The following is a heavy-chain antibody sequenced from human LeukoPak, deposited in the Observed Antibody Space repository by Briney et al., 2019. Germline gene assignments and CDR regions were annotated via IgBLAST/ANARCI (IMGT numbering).Heavy chain of an antibody. V-gene: IGHV1-18*01. Sequence: ASVKVSCKASGYTFTSYGIAWVRQAPGQGLQWMGWISANNGDTSYSQKLQGRVTMTTDTSTNTAYMELRSLTSDDTAVYYCARDLLPQYYDFWSGSPNWFDPWGQGTLVTVSS. D-gene: IGHD3-3*01. CDR2: ISANNGDT. J-gene: IGHJ5*02. CDR3: ARDLLPQYYDFWSGSPNWFDP. CDR1: GYTFTSYG.